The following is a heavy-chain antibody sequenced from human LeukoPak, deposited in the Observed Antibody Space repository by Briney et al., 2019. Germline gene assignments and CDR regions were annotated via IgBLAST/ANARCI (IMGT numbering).Heavy chain of an antibody. D-gene: IGHD6-25*01. CDR3: ARQGGGFWYFDL. CDR1: GGSISSYY. Sequence: SETLSLTCTVSGGSISSYYWRWIRQPPGKGLEWIGYIYYSGSTNYNPSLKSRVTISVDTSKNQFSLKLSSVTAADTAVYYCARQGGGFWYFDLWGRGTLVTVSS. CDR2: IYYSGST. J-gene: IGHJ2*01. V-gene: IGHV4-59*08.